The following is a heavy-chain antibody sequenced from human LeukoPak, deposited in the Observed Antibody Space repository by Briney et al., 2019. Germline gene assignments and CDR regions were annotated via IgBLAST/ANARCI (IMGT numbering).Heavy chain of an antibody. D-gene: IGHD5-24*01. J-gene: IGHJ4*02. CDR1: GFTFSNYV. Sequence: PGRSLRLSCAASGFTFSNYVMHWVRQAPGKGLEWVAVISYVRNSKYYTDSVKGRFTISRDNSNNTLYLQMNSLRTEDTAVYYCARGADDYWSGVKYWGQGTLVTVSS. V-gene: IGHV3-30-3*01. CDR3: ARGADDYWSGVKY. CDR2: ISYVRNSK.